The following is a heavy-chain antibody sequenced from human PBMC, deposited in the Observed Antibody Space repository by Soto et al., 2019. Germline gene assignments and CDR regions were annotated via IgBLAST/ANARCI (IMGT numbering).Heavy chain of an antibody. D-gene: IGHD4-17*01. CDR3: ARDSTTATKIDAFDI. CDR2: ISSSSSYI. CDR1: GFTFSSYS. J-gene: IGHJ3*02. Sequence: GGSLRLSCAASGFTFSSYSMNWVRQAPGKGLEWVSSISSSSSYIYYADSVKGRFTISRDNAKNSLYLQMNSLRAEDTAVYYCARDSTTATKIDAFDIWGQGTMVTVSS. V-gene: IGHV3-21*01.